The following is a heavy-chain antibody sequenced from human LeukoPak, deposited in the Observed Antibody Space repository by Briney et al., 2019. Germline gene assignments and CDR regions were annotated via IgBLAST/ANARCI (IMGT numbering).Heavy chain of an antibody. Sequence: GGSLRLSCAASGFTFSSYAMSWVRQAPGKGLEWVSAISGSGGSTYYADSVRGRFTISRDNSKNTLYLQMNSLRAEDTAVYYCASEVLLWFGEFDYWGQGTLAAVSS. CDR3: ASEVLLWFGEFDY. J-gene: IGHJ4*02. V-gene: IGHV3-23*01. D-gene: IGHD3-10*01. CDR2: ISGSGGST. CDR1: GFTFSSYA.